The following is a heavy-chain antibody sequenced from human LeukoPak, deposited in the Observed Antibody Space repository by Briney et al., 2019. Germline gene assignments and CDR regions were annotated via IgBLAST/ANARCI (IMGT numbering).Heavy chain of an antibody. CDR3: AKGHGSGTFYRGLFDS. Sequence: SETLSLTCSVSGASFGTNYWSWIRQAPGRGLEWIGYIYYSGGTNDNPSLKGRVTISADTSKNQFSLNLSSVTAADTAVYYCAKGHGSGTFYRGLFDSWGQGIPATVSS. D-gene: IGHD3-10*01. V-gene: IGHV4-59*01. CDR2: IYYSGGT. CDR1: GASFGTNY. J-gene: IGHJ4*02.